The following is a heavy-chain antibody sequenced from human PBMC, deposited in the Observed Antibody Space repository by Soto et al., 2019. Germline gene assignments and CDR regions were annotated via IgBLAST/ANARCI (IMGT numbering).Heavy chain of an antibody. J-gene: IGHJ5*02. CDR1: GFTFSSYA. D-gene: IGHD2-2*01. Sequence: GGSLRLSCAASGFTFSSYAMHWVRQAPGKGLEWVAVISYDGSNKYYADSVKGRFTISRDNSKNTLYLQMNSLRAEDTAVYYCARDPVVVPADILIRYNWLDPCGQGTLVTVSS. V-gene: IGHV3-30-3*01. CDR2: ISYDGSNK. CDR3: ARDPVVVPADILIRYNWLDP.